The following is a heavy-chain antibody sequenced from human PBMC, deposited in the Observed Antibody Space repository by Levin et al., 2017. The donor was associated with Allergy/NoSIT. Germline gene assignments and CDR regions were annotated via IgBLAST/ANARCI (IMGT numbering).Heavy chain of an antibody. J-gene: IGHJ5*02. CDR1: GGSISSYY. Sequence: SETLSLTCTVSGGSISSYYWSWIRQPPGKGLEWIGNVFSSGRTNYNPSLKSRVTISVDTSKKQFSLPLSSVTAADTAVYYCAGQGGTVAGTTWFDPWGQGTLVTVSS. V-gene: IGHV4-59*08. CDR3: AGQGGTVAGTTWFDP. CDR2: VFSSGRT. D-gene: IGHD6-19*01.